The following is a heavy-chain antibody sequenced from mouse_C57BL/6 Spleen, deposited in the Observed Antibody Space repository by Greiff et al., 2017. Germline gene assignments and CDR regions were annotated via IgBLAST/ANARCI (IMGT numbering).Heavy chain of an antibody. J-gene: IGHJ4*01. V-gene: IGHV1-50*01. CDR2: INPSDSYT. Sequence: QVQLKQPGAELVKPGASVKLSCKASGYTFTSYWMQWVKQRPGQGLEWIGEINPSDSYTNYNQKFKGKATLTVDTSSSTAYMQLSSLTSEDSAVYYCARSRAYCGSRWAMDYWGQGTSVTVSS. D-gene: IGHD1-1*01. CDR3: ARSRAYCGSRWAMDY. CDR1: GYTFTSYW.